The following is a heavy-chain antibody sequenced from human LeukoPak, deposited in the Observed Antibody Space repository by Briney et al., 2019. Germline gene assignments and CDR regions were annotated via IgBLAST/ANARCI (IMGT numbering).Heavy chain of an antibody. Sequence: PSETLSLTCAVYGGSFSGYYWSWIRQPPGKGLEWIGYIYYSGSTYYNPSLKSRVTISVDTSKNQFSLKLSSVTAADTAVYYCARAVDGDYARYDYWGQGTLVTVSS. V-gene: IGHV4-30-4*08. J-gene: IGHJ4*02. D-gene: IGHD4-17*01. CDR2: IYYSGST. CDR1: GGSFSGYY. CDR3: ARAVDGDYARYDY.